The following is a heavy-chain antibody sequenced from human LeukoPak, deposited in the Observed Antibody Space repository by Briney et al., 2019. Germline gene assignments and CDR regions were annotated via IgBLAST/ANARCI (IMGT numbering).Heavy chain of an antibody. CDR1: GGSFSGYY. CDR2: INHSGST. V-gene: IGHV4-34*01. D-gene: IGHD2-15*01. CDR3: ASQDDSYYYYYGMDV. Sequence: PSETLSLTCAVYGGSFSGYYWSWIRQPPGKGLEWVGEINHSGSTNYNPSLKSRVTISVDTSKNQFSLKLSPVTAADTAVYYCASQDDSYYYYYGMDVWGQGTTVTVSS. J-gene: IGHJ6*02.